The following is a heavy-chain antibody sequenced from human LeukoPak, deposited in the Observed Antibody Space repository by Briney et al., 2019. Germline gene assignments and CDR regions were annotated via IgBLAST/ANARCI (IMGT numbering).Heavy chain of an antibody. D-gene: IGHD6-19*01. V-gene: IGHV3-23*01. Sequence: GGSLRLSCAASGFXFSNCGISWVRQAPGKGLEWVSGISGSGRSTYYAESVKGRFTISRDSSTNTLYLRVNSLRAEDTALYYCAKGDDGYSGGWYPDYWGQGTLVTVSS. CDR1: GFXFSNCG. CDR3: AKGDDGYSGGWYPDY. J-gene: IGHJ4*02. CDR2: ISGSGRST.